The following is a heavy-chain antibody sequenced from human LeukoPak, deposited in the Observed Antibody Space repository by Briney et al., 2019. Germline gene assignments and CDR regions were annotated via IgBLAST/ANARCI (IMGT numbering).Heavy chain of an antibody. CDR3: ARTPSSGWYYFDY. D-gene: IGHD6-19*01. CDR2: IYSGGST. J-gene: IGHJ4*02. V-gene: IGHV3-53*01. CDR1: GFTVSSNY. Sequence: GGSLRLSCAASGFTVSSNYMGWVRQAPGKGLEWVSVIYSGGSTYYADSVKGRFTISRDNSKNTLYLQMNSLRVEDTAVYHCARTPSSGWYYFDYWGQGTLVTVSS.